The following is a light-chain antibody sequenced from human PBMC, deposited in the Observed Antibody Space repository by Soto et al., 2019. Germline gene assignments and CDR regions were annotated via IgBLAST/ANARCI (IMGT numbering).Light chain of an antibody. CDR1: QGISNY. Sequence: DIQMTKSPPSLSASVGDRVTITCRASQGISNYLAWYQQKPGKVPKLLIYAASTLQSGVPSRFSGSGSGTDFTLTISSLQPEDVAAYYCQKYNSAPFTFGQGTRLEIK. CDR3: QKYNSAPFT. CDR2: AAS. J-gene: IGKJ5*01. V-gene: IGKV1-27*01.